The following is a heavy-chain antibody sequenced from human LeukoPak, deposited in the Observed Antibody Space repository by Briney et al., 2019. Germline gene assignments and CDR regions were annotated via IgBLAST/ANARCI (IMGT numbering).Heavy chain of an antibody. CDR1: GFTFSSSW. CDR2: ISSDGITT. CDR3: TKERNAFDV. V-gene: IGHV3-74*01. J-gene: IGHJ3*01. Sequence: GGSLRLSCAASGFTFSSSWIHWVRQVPGKGLVWVSRISSDGITTNYADSVKGRFTISRDNSKNTLYLQMSSLRVEDTAIYYCTKERNAFDVWGQGTMVTVSS.